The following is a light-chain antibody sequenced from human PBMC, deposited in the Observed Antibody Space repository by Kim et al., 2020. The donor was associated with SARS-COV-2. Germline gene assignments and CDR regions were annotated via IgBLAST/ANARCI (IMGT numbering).Light chain of an antibody. CDR1: SLRSYY. V-gene: IGLV3-19*01. Sequence: VALGQTVRITCQGDSLRSYYASWYQQKPGQAPVLVIYGKNNRPSGIPDRFSGSSSGNTASLTITGAKAEDEADYYCNSRDSSGNWVFGGGTQLTVL. J-gene: IGLJ3*02. CDR2: GKN. CDR3: NSRDSSGNWV.